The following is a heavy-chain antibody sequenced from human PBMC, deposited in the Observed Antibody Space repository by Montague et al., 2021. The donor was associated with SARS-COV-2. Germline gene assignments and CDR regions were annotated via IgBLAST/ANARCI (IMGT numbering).Heavy chain of an antibody. CDR1: GFTFGDYA. CDR2: ISWNSGYI. CDR3: AKGAAKTFYYNGMDV. V-gene: IGHV3-9*01. J-gene: IGHJ6*02. Sequence: SLRLSCAAPGFTFGDYALHWVRQAPGKGLEWVSAISWNSGYIDYAGSVKGRFTISRDNDKNSLYLEMNSLSAEDTALYYCAKGAAKTFYYNGMDVWGQGTTVTVSS. D-gene: IGHD6-25*01.